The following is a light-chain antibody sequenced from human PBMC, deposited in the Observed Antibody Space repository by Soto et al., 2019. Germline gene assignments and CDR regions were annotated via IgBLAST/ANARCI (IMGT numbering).Light chain of an antibody. CDR1: QSITSSF. CDR3: QQYSSSPVT. J-gene: IGKJ1*01. CDR2: GAS. Sequence: PGERASLSCGASQSITSSFLAWYQQKPGQAPRLVIYGASSRATGIPDRFSASGSGTDFTLTISRLEPEDFAVYFCQQYSSSPVTFGQGTKV. V-gene: IGKV3-20*01.